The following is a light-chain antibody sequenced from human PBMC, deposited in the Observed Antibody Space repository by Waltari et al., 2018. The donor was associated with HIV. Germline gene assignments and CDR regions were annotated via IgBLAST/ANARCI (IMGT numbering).Light chain of an antibody. Sequence: EIVMTQSPVTLSVSPGERATLSCRASQSVYSNLAWYQQKPGRAPRLVIYGSSTMATGIPARFSGSGSGTQFTLTISSLQSEDFALDYCQQYYDWPLTFGGGTKVEIK. J-gene: IGKJ4*01. CDR3: QQYYDWPLT. CDR1: QSVYSN. CDR2: GSS. V-gene: IGKV3-15*01.